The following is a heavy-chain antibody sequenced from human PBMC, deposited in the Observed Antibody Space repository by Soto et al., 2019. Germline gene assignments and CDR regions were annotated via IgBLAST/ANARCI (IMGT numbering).Heavy chain of an antibody. CDR2: INSDGSST. CDR1: GFPFGSYW. Sequence: GGSMRLSCAASGFPFGSYWMHWVRQAPGKGLVWVSRINSDGSSTSYADSVKGRFTISRDNAKNTLYLQMNSLRAEDTAVYYCARDMEGYYYGMDVWGQGTTVTVSS. D-gene: IGHD3-3*01. CDR3: ARDMEGYYYGMDV. J-gene: IGHJ6*02. V-gene: IGHV3-74*01.